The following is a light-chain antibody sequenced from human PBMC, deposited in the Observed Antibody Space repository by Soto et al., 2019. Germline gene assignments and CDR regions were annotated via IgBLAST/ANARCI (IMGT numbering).Light chain of an antibody. Sequence: QSALTQPASVSASPGQSITISCTGTSSDVGGYNYVSWFQHHPGKAPKLIIYEVSNRPSGVSNRFSGSKSGNTASLTISGLQAEDEADYYCSSSTRSDTVIFGGGTKLTVL. V-gene: IGLV2-14*01. CDR2: EVS. CDR3: SSSTRSDTVI. J-gene: IGLJ2*01. CDR1: SSDVGGYNY.